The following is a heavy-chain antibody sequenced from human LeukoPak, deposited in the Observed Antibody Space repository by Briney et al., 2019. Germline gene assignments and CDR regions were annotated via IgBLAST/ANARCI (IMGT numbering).Heavy chain of an antibody. CDR2: IGTAGDT. Sequence: AGGSLRLSCAASGFTFSNYDMHWVRQATGKGLEWVSGIGTAGDTYYPGSVRGRFTISRENAENSLYLQMNSLRARDTAVYYCARSSGALGNAFDVWGQGTMVTVSS. V-gene: IGHV3-13*01. J-gene: IGHJ3*01. CDR3: ARSSGALGNAFDV. CDR1: GFTFSNYD. D-gene: IGHD7-27*01.